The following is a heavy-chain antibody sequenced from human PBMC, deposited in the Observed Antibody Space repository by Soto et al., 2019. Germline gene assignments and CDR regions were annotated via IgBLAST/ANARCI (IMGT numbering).Heavy chain of an antibody. D-gene: IGHD2-15*01. CDR3: ARCSGGTCYASYAFDI. V-gene: IGHV1-18*04. J-gene: IGHJ3*02. Sequence: QVQLVQSGIEVKNPGASVKVSCKASGYAFTSFGIRWVRQAPGQGLEWMGWTVANDGYTKYAQNLQGRVTLITDTSTSTAYMELRSLMYDGTAVYYCARCSGGTCYASYAFDIWGQGTMVTVSS. CDR2: TVANDGYT. CDR1: GYAFTSFG.